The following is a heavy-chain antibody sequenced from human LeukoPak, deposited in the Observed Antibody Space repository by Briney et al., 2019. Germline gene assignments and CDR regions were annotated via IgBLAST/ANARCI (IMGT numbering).Heavy chain of an antibody. CDR1: GYTLTSYG. CDR2: ISAYNGNT. D-gene: IGHD6-19*01. V-gene: IGHV1-18*01. J-gene: IGHJ4*02. CDR3: ARGITLAVAGPPDY. Sequence: GASVKVSCKASGYTLTSYGISWVRQAPGQGLEWMGWISAYNGNTNYAQKLQGRVTMTTDTSTSTAYMELRSLRSDDTAVYYCARGITLAVAGPPDYWGQGTLVTVSS.